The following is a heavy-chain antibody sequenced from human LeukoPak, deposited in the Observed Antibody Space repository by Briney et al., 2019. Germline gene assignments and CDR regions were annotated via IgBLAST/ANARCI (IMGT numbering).Heavy chain of an antibody. J-gene: IGHJ4*02. CDR3: ARDVREKGYCSGGSCYQ. D-gene: IGHD2-15*01. CDR1: GGSISSGSYY. CDR2: IYTSGST. Sequence: SETLSLTCTVSGGSISSGSYYRSWIRQPAGKGLEWIGRIYTSGSTNYNPSLKSRVTISVDTSKNQFSLKLSSVTAADTAVYYCARDVREKGYCSGGSCYQWGQGTLVTVSS. V-gene: IGHV4-61*02.